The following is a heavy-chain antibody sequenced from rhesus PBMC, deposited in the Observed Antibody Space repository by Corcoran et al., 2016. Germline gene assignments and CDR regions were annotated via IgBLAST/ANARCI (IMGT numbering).Heavy chain of an antibody. J-gene: IGHJ4*01. D-gene: IGHD6-31*01. CDR3: ARDPATGYFYY. CDR2: IAGKFGST. CDR1: GDSISANG. V-gene: IGHV4-80*01. Sequence: QVQLQESGPGLLKPEATLSLTCIVSGDSISANGWSWSRQRQGEGLEWSGEIAGKFGSTNYNPSLKSRVTISNDASRNQLSLRVTSVTAADTAVYYCARDPATGYFYYWCQGVLVPVSS.